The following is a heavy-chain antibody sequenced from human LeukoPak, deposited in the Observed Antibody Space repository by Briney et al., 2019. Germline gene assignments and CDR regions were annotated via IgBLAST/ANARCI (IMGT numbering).Heavy chain of an antibody. Sequence: SQTLSLTRTVSGGSISSGSYYWSWIREPAGKGLEWIGRIYTSGSTNYNPSLKSRVTISVDTSKDQFSLKLSSVTAADTAVYYCARDRASGVQGPRNWFDPWGQGTLVTVSS. CDR3: ARDRASGVQGPRNWFDP. CDR1: GGSISSGSYY. D-gene: IGHD2-15*01. CDR2: IYTSGST. V-gene: IGHV4-61*02. J-gene: IGHJ5*02.